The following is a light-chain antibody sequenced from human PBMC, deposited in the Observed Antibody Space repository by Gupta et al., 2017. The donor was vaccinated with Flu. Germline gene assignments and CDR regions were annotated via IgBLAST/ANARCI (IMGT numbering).Light chain of an antibody. CDR3: SAYTSSSTGV. CDR2: EVS. Sequence: QSAQTQPASVSGSPGQSITSSCTGTSSDVGGYNYVSWYQQHPGKATKVMIYEVSRRPAAVSTRFSGSKSGTTTSLTISGRQAEDEADYYYSAYTSSSTGVFGGGTKLTVL. CDR1: SSDVGGYNY. J-gene: IGLJ2*01. V-gene: IGLV2-14*01.